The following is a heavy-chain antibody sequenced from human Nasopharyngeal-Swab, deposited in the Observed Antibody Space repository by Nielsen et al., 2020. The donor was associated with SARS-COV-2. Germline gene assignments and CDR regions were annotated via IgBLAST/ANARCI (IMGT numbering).Heavy chain of an antibody. CDR2: LSYDGSNK. Sequence: SLKISCAASGCIFSSYAMHWVREAPGTGLEVVAVLSYDGSNKYYADSVKDRFTISRDNSKNTLYLQMNSLRAEDTAVYYCARGHGVSYYFFDIWGQGTMVTVSS. V-gene: IGHV3-30-3*01. D-gene: IGHD1-26*01. J-gene: IGHJ3*02. CDR1: GCIFSSYA. CDR3: ARGHGVSYYFFDI.